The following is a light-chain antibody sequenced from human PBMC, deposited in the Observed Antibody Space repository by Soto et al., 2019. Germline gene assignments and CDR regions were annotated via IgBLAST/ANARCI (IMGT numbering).Light chain of an antibody. J-gene: IGKJ5*01. CDR2: GAS. Sequence: EIVMTRSPDTLYVSPGXGATLSCRASQSVRTKLAWYQQKAGQAPRLLIYGASSRATGIPDRFSGSGSGTDFTLTISSLEPEDFALYYCQQRNNWPPITFGQGTRLEIK. V-gene: IGKV3-11*01. CDR3: QQRNNWPPIT. CDR1: QSVRTK.